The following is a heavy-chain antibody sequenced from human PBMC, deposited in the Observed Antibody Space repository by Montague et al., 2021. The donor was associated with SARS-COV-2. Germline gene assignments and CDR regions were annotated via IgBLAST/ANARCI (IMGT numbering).Heavy chain of an antibody. D-gene: IGHD3-22*01. Sequence: SETLFLTYAVYGGSFGDDHWSWIRQPPGKGLEWIGNISQSGRTNYNPSLKSRVTISVDTSKNQFSLKLTSVTAADTGLYFCARGHLSASMIVVVFTSASYYFDYWGQGAQVTVSS. CDR2: ISQSGRT. CDR1: GGSFGDDH. J-gene: IGHJ4*02. CDR3: ARGHLSASMIVVVFTSASYYFDY. V-gene: IGHV4-34*01.